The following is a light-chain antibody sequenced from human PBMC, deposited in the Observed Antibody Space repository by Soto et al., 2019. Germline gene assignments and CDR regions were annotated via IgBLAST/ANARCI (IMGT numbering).Light chain of an antibody. CDR3: QHYGGLWT. V-gene: IGKV1-5*01. CDR2: DAS. J-gene: IGKJ1*01. Sequence: DIQMTQSPSTVSASVGDRVTITCRASQTITNRLAWYQRKPGKDPKVLIYDASNLESGVPSRFSGSGSGTEFILTISSLQPDDFATYYCQHYGGLWTFGQGTKVEVK. CDR1: QTITNR.